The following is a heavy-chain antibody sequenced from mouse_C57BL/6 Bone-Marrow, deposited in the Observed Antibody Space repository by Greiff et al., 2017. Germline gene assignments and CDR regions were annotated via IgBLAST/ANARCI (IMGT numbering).Heavy chain of an antibody. V-gene: IGHV1-80*01. J-gene: IGHJ4*01. CDR2: IYPGDGDT. Sequence: VQLQQSGAELVKPGASVKISCKASGYAFSSYWMNWVKQRPGKGLEWIGQIYPGDGDTNYSGKFKGKATLTADKSSSTAYMQLSSLTSEDSAVYFCARSAWDGFMDYWGQGTSVTVSS. D-gene: IGHD4-1*01. CDR1: GYAFSSYW. CDR3: ARSAWDGFMDY.